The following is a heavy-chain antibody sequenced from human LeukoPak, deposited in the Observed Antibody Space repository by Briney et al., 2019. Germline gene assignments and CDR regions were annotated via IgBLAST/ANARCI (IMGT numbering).Heavy chain of an antibody. CDR1: GGSFSGYY. CDR3: AGDGVVVGAKYHP. J-gene: IGHJ5*02. V-gene: IGHV4-34*01. CDR2: INHSGST. Sequence: PSETLSLTCAVYGGSFSGYYWSWIRQPPGKGLEWIGEINHSGSTNYNPSLKSRVTISVDTSRNQFSLELSSVTAADTAVYYCAGDGVVVGAKYHPWGQGTLVTVSS. D-gene: IGHD1-26*01.